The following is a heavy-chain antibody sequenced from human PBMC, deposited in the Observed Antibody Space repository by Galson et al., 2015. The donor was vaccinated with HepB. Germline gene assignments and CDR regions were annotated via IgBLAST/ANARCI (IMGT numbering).Heavy chain of an antibody. J-gene: IGHJ4*02. CDR3: AKSPLHGDYYFDY. CDR1: GFTFSSYG. CDR2: ISYDGSNK. D-gene: IGHD4-17*01. Sequence: SLRLSCAASGFTFSSYGMHWVRQAPGKGLEWVAVISYDGSNKYYADSVKGRFTISRDNSKNTLYLQMNSLRAEDTAVYYCAKSPLHGDYYFDYWGQGTLVTVSS. V-gene: IGHV3-30*18.